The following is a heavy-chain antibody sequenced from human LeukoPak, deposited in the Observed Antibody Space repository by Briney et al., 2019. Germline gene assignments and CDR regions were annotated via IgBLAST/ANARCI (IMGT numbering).Heavy chain of an antibody. CDR1: GFTFTSYS. Sequence: PGGSLRLSCAASGFTFTSYSMNWVRQAPGKGLEWVSIISGGGGSTYYADSVKGRFTISRDNSKNTLYLQVNSLRAEGTAVYYCAKGGKWDVTPFDYWGQGTLVTVSS. CDR2: ISGGGGST. V-gene: IGHV3-23*01. D-gene: IGHD1-26*01. CDR3: AKGGKWDVTPFDY. J-gene: IGHJ4*02.